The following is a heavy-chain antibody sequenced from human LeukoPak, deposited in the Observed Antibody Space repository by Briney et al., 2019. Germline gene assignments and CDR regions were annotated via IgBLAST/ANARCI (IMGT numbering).Heavy chain of an antibody. D-gene: IGHD6-19*01. Sequence: SETLSLTCTVSGGSISSSSYYWGWIRQPPGEGLEWIGSIYYSGSTYYNPSLKSRVTISVDTSKNQFSLKLSSVTAADTAVYYCARRTRPYGSGWYHDYWGQGTLVTVSS. J-gene: IGHJ4*02. V-gene: IGHV4-39*01. CDR1: GGSISSSSYY. CDR3: ARRTRPYGSGWYHDY. CDR2: IYYSGST.